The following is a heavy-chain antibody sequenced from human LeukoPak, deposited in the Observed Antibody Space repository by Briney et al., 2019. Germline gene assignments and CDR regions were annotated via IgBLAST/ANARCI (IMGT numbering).Heavy chain of an antibody. Sequence: GGSLRLSCAASGFTFSSYGMHWVRQAPGKGLEWVAVIWYDGSNKYYADSVKGRFTISRDNSKNTLYLQMNSLRAEDTAVYYCARDGERGGSSWRSYYYYYMDVWGKGTTVTVSS. CDR2: IWYDGSNK. D-gene: IGHD6-13*01. V-gene: IGHV3-33*01. CDR3: ARDGERGGSSWRSYYYYYMDV. CDR1: GFTFSSYG. J-gene: IGHJ6*03.